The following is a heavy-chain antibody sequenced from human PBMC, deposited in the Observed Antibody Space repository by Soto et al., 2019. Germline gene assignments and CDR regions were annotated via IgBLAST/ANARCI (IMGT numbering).Heavy chain of an antibody. J-gene: IGHJ4*02. Sequence: QITLKESGPTLVKPTQTLTLTCTFSGFSLSTSGVGVGWIRQPPGKALEWLALLYWNDDKRYSPALKSRLTITKDTSKSQGDLTMTNMDPVDTATYYCAHRPEDSSAYGYDYWGQGTLVTVSS. V-gene: IGHV2-5*01. D-gene: IGHD6-6*01. CDR2: LYWNDDK. CDR1: GFSLSTSGVG. CDR3: AHRPEDSSAYGYDY.